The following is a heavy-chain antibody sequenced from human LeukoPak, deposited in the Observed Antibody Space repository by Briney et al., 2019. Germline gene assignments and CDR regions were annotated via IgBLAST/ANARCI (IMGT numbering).Heavy chain of an antibody. Sequence: GRSLRLSCAASGFTFSSYAMHWVRQAPGKGLEWVAVISYDGSNKYYADSVKGRFTISRDNSKNTLYLQMNSLRAEDTAVYYCARDRRGWGFYYFGYWGQGTLVTVSS. CDR1: GFTFSSYA. CDR2: ISYDGSNK. D-gene: IGHD7-27*01. V-gene: IGHV3-30-3*01. J-gene: IGHJ4*02. CDR3: ARDRRGWGFYYFGY.